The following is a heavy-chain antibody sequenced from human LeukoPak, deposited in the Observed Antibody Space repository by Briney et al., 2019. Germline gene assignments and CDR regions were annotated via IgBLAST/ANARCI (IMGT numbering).Heavy chain of an antibody. CDR3: AREAGDSSGYVSWYFDL. J-gene: IGHJ2*01. CDR1: GYRFTSYW. Sequence: GESLKISCKGSGYRFTSYWIGWVRQMPGKGLEWMGIIFPGDSNTKYSPSFQGQVTISADKSISTAYLQWSSLKASDTAMYYCAREAGDSSGYVSWYFDLWGRGTLVTVSS. D-gene: IGHD3-22*01. CDR2: IFPGDSNT. V-gene: IGHV5-51*01.